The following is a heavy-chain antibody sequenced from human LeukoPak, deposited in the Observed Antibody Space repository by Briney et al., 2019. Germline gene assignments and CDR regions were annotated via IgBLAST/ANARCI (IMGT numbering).Heavy chain of an antibody. V-gene: IGHV4-39*01. Sequence: SETLSLTCTVSGGSISSSSYYWGWIRQPPGKGLEWIGSIYYSGSTYYNPSLKSRVTISVDTSKNQFSLKLSSVTAADTAVYYCARRDTLTGGGYNWFDPWGQGTLVTVSS. CDR3: ARRDTLTGGGYNWFDP. CDR1: GGSISSSSYY. J-gene: IGHJ5*02. CDR2: IYYSGST. D-gene: IGHD3-9*01.